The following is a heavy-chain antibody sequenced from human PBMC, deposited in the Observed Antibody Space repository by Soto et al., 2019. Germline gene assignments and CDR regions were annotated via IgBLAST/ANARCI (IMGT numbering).Heavy chain of an antibody. CDR1: GGSISSLY. D-gene: IGHD6-13*01. V-gene: IGHV4-59*11. CDR2: IYYSGST. Sequence: PSETLSLTCTVAGGSISSLYWSWIRQPPGKGLEWIGYIYYSGSTNYNPSLKSRVAISVDTSKNQFSLKLSSVTAADTAVYYCARATSSSWYLEYYYYYGMDVWGQGTTVTVSS. J-gene: IGHJ6*02. CDR3: ARATSSSWYLEYYYYYGMDV.